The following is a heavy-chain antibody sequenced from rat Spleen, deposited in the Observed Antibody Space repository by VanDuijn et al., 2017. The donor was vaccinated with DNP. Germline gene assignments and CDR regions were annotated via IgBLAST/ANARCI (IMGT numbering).Heavy chain of an antibody. Sequence: EVKLVESGGGLVQPGKSLKLSCAASGINFNDYWMGWVRQAPGKGLEWIAEINKDSRTIKYSPSLKDKLSISRDNALNTLYLQMSKLGSEDTAIYYCVREEFGVDYWGQGVMVTVSS. V-gene: IGHV4-2*01. D-gene: IGHD4-3*01. CDR1: GINFNDYW. CDR3: VREEFGVDY. J-gene: IGHJ2*01. CDR2: INKDSRTI.